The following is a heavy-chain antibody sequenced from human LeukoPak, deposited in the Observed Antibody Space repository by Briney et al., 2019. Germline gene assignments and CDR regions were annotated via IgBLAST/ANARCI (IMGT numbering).Heavy chain of an antibody. CDR1: GFTFSSYG. Sequence: PGGSLRLSCAASGFTFSSYGMHWVRQAPGKGLEWVAFIRYDGSNKYYADSVKGRFTISRDNSKNTLYLQMNSLRAEDTAVYYCAGWTELPRYCSGGSCYSVDYWGQGTLVTVSS. CDR3: AGWTELPRYCSGGSCYSVDY. V-gene: IGHV3-30*02. D-gene: IGHD2-15*01. CDR2: IRYDGSNK. J-gene: IGHJ4*02.